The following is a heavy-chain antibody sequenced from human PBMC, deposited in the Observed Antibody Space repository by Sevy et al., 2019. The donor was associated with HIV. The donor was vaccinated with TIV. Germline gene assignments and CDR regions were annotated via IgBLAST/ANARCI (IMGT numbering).Heavy chain of an antibody. CDR2: ISYQDPIK. V-gene: IGHV3-30*18. Sequence: GGSLRLSCAASGFRFADYGFHWVRRAPGKGLEWVSVISYQDPIKVYAESVKGRFAISRDNSQNTVYLQMNRLRPDDTAVYYCAKKWASGGPHSPFDCWGQGTLVTVSS. J-gene: IGHJ4*02. CDR3: AKKWASGGPHSPFDC. CDR1: GFRFADYG. D-gene: IGHD2-15*01.